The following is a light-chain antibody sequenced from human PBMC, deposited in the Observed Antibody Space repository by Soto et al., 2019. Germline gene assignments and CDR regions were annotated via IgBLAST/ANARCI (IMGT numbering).Light chain of an antibody. CDR1: SSDIGTYNS. Sequence: QSALTQPASVSGSPGQSITISCTGTSSDIGTYNSVSWYQQHAGKVPKLMIYDVTNRPSGVSDRLSGSKSGNTASLTISGLQAEDEADYYCTSYTTNSTLVFGGGTKLTVL. CDR2: DVT. V-gene: IGLV2-14*01. J-gene: IGLJ2*01. CDR3: TSYTTNSTLV.